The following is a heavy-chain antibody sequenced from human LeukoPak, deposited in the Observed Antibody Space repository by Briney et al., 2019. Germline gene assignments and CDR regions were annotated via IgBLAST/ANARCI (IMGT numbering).Heavy chain of an antibody. D-gene: IGHD1-26*01. CDR1: GGSISRYY. J-gene: IGHJ4*02. CDR3: AAGATAFYYFDY. Sequence: SETLSFTCTVSGGSISRYYWSWIRQPPGKGLEWIGYIYYSGSTTYNPSLKSRVTISVDTSKNQFSLKVSSVTAADTTVYYCAAGATAFYYFDYWGQGSLVTVSS. CDR2: IYYSGST. V-gene: IGHV4-59*01.